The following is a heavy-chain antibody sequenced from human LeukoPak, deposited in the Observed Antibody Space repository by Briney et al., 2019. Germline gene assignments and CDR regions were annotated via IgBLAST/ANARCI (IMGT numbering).Heavy chain of an antibody. J-gene: IGHJ3*02. CDR3: AKDLRVYRWFVTVDAFDI. V-gene: IGHV3-23*01. CDR2: ISGSGGST. Sequence: GGSLRLSCAASGFTFSSYAMSWVRQAPGKGLEWVSAISGSGGSTYYADSVKGRFTISRDNSKNTLYQQMNSLRAEDTAVYYCAKDLRVYRWFVTVDAFDIWGQGTMVTVSS. D-gene: IGHD2-21*02. CDR1: GFTFSSYA.